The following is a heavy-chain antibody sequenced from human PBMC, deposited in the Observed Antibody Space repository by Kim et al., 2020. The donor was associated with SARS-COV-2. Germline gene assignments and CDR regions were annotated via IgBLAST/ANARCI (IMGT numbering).Heavy chain of an antibody. J-gene: IGHJ6*03. CDR1: GGSFSGYY. Sequence: SETLSLTCAVYGGSFSGYYWSWIRRPPGKGLEWIGEINHSGSTNYNPSLKSRVTISVDTSKNQFSLKLSSVTAADTAVYYCARGVTRITIFGVVITPDYYYYYMDVWGKGTTVTVSS. CDR3: ARGVTRITIFGVVITPDYYYYYMDV. CDR2: INHSGST. V-gene: IGHV4-34*01. D-gene: IGHD3-3*01.